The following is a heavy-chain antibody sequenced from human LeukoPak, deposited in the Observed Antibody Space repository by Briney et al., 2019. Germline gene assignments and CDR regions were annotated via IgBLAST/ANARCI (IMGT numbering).Heavy chain of an antibody. Sequence: SETLSLTCTVSGGSISSYYWSWIRQPPGKGLEWIGYIYDSGSTNYNPSLKSRVTMSVDTSKNQFSLNLSSVTAADTAVYYCARRDTVMTPFDYWGQGTLVTVSS. CDR1: GGSISSYY. CDR2: IYDSGST. CDR3: ARRDTVMTPFDY. V-gene: IGHV4-59*08. D-gene: IGHD5-18*01. J-gene: IGHJ4*02.